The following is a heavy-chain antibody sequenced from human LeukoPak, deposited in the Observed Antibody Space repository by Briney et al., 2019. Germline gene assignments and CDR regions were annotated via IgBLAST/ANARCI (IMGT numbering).Heavy chain of an antibody. V-gene: IGHV4-39*01. Sequence: PSETLSLTCTVSGGSISSSSHYWGWIRQPPGKGLEWIGSMYYSGGTYYTPSLKSRVTISIDTSRNQFSLKLSSVTAADTAVYYCAGVRTALWFIDYWGQGTLVTVSS. J-gene: IGHJ4*02. CDR1: GGSISSSSHY. CDR3: AGVRTALWFIDY. CDR2: MYYSGGT. D-gene: IGHD3-10*01.